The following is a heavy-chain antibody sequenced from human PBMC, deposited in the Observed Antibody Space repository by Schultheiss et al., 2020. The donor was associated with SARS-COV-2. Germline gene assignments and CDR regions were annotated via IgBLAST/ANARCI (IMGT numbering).Heavy chain of an antibody. CDR3: ARGSGPDVDI. J-gene: IGHJ3*02. V-gene: IGHV1-69*05. CDR1: GGTFSSYA. Sequence: SVKVSCKASGGTFSSYAISWVRQAPGQGLEWMGGIIPIFGTTNYAQKFQGRVTITRDTSASTAYMELSSLRSEDMAVYYCARGSGPDVDIWGQGTMVTVSS. CDR2: IIPIFGTT. D-gene: IGHD3-10*01.